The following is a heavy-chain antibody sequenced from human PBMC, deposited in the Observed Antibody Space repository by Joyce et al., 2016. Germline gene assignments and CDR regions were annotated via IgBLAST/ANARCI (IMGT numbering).Heavy chain of an antibody. CDR1: GFTFSKYG. J-gene: IGHJ4*02. V-gene: IGHV3-30*18. CDR3: AKRYDYVDY. D-gene: IGHD3-16*01. CDR2: IANDGNKK. Sequence: QVQLVESGGGVVQPGRSLRLSCAASGFTFSKYGMHGVRQAPGKGLEWVAVIANDGNKKYYADSVKGRFTISRDNSKNTLYLQMNSLRAEDTAVYYCAKRYDYVDYWGQGTLVTVSS.